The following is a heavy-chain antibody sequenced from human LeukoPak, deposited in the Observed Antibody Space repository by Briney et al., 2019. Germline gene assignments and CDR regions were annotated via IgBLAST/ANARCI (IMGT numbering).Heavy chain of an antibody. Sequence: GGSLRLSCAAFGFTVSSNYMSWVRQAPGKGLEWVSVIFGGGGTYYGDSVRGRFTISRDNSKNTLYLQMNSLRAEDTAVYYCARETRWDFDYWGQGALVSVSS. D-gene: IGHD5-24*01. CDR3: ARETRWDFDY. CDR1: GFTVSSNY. CDR2: IFGGGGT. V-gene: IGHV3-53*01. J-gene: IGHJ4*02.